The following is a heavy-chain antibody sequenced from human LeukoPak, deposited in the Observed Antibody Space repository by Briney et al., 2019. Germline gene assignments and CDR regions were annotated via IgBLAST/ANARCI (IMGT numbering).Heavy chain of an antibody. CDR3: TSATFGVGGAVDY. D-gene: IGHD3-3*01. V-gene: IGHV3-30-3*01. Sequence: TGGSLRLSCAASGFTFSRCTMHWVRQAPGKGLEWVALISKDGTTLNYAASVKGRFTISRDNSNNMLYLQMNSLRTEDTAVYYCTSATFGVGGAVDYWGQGTLVTVSS. J-gene: IGHJ4*02. CDR2: ISKDGTTL. CDR1: GFTFSRCT.